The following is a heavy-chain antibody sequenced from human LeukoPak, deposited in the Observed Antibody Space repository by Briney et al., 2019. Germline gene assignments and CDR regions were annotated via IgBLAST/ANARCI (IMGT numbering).Heavy chain of an antibody. V-gene: IGHV4-39*07. Sequence: PSETLSLTCTVSGGSISSSSYYWGWIRQPPGKGLEWIGSIYYSGSTYYNPSLKSRVTISVDTSKNQFSLKLSSVTAADTAVYYCARDPGPELWFGGRGWFDPWGQGTLVTVSS. CDR2: IYYSGST. D-gene: IGHD3-10*01. CDR1: GGSISSSSYY. CDR3: ARDPGPELWFGGRGWFDP. J-gene: IGHJ5*02.